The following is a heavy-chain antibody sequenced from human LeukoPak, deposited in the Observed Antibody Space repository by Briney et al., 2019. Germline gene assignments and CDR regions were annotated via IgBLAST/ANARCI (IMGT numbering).Heavy chain of an antibody. Sequence: GGSLRLSCAASGFTFSRYWMTWVRQAPGKGLEWVANIKQDGSEKYYVDSVKGRFTISRDNARNSLYLQMNSLRAEDTAVYYCARDKEEMVRAPYAFGIWGQGTMVTVSP. J-gene: IGHJ3*02. V-gene: IGHV3-7*01. CDR1: GFTFSRYW. CDR3: ARDKEEMVRAPYAFGI. D-gene: IGHD3-10*01. CDR2: IKQDGSEK.